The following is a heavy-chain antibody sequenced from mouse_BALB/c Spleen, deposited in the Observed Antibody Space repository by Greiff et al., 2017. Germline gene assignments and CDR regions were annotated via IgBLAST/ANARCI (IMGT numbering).Heavy chain of an antibody. D-gene: IGHD2-3*01. Sequence: EVKLMESGGGLVKPGGSLKLSCAASGFTFSSYAMSWVRQSPEKRLEWVAEISSGGSYTYYPDTVTGRFTISRDNAKNTLYLEMSSLRSEDTAMYYCARIYDGYYFAYWGQGTLVTVSA. CDR1: GFTFSSYA. CDR3: ARIYDGYYFAY. J-gene: IGHJ3*01. CDR2: ISSGGSYT. V-gene: IGHV5-9-4*01.